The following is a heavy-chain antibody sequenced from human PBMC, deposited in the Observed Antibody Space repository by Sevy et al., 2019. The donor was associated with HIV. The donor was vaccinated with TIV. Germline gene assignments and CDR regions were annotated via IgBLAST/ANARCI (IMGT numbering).Heavy chain of an antibody. J-gene: IGHJ4*02. CDR2: VSGSGGGGSHGST. V-gene: IGHV3-23*01. D-gene: IGHD3-3*01. CDR3: AKTADFWSGYPN. CDR1: GFTFSSYD. Sequence: GGSLRLSCAASGFTFSSYDMNWVRQAPGKGLEWVSDVSGSGGGGSHGSTYYADSVKGRLTISRDNSKNTLYLQMNSLGAEDTAVYYCAKTADFWSGYPNWGQGTLVTVSS.